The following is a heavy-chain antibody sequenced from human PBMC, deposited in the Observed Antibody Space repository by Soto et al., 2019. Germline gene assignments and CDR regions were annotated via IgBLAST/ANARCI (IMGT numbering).Heavy chain of an antibody. CDR2: IYYSGSA. J-gene: IGHJ3*02. V-gene: IGHV4-39*02. CDR3: ARVEILMSDAFDI. CDR1: GGSISSVSYY. Sequence: SETLSLTCSVSGGSISSVSYYWGWIRQPPGKGLEWIGSIYYSGSAYYSPSLKSRVTISVDTSKNLLYLRLTSLTAADTAVYYCARVEILMSDAFDIWGQGTVVTVSS. D-gene: IGHD2-8*01.